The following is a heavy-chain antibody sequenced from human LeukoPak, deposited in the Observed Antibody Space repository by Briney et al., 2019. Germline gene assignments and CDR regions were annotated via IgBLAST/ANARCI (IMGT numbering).Heavy chain of an antibody. CDR3: ARVRREQQLQQSNWFDP. CDR2: INPNSGGT. J-gene: IGHJ5*02. V-gene: IGHV1-2*02. CDR1: GYSFTGYY. D-gene: IGHD6-13*01. Sequence: ASVKVSCKASGYSFTGYYIQWVRQAPGQGLEWMGWINPNSGGTNYSRDFQGRVTMTRDTSINTIYMKLSGLTSDDTAVYYCARVRREQQLQQSNWFDPWGQGTLVTVSS.